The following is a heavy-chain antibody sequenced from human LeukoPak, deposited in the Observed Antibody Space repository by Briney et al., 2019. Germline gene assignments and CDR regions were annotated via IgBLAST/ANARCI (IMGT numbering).Heavy chain of an antibody. CDR3: AKSGGSYFSTLDS. J-gene: IGHJ4*02. CDR1: GFTFNSHR. CDR2: FSSDGYTT. V-gene: IGHV3-30*18. D-gene: IGHD1-26*01. Sequence: GGSLRLSCSGAGFTFNSHRMHWLRQAPGNGLEWVTLFSSDGYTTYYADYVKGRFTISRDNSQNTLYLQMNSLRAEDTAVYYCAKSGGSYFSTLDSWGQGTLVTVSS.